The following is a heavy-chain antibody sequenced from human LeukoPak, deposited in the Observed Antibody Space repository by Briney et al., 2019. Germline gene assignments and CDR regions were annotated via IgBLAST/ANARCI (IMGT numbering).Heavy chain of an antibody. D-gene: IGHD3-10*01. CDR3: SRAAMVRGVDYFDY. CDR2: ISGSGDST. J-gene: IGHJ4*02. Sequence: GGSLRLSCAASGFTFSSYSMAWVRQAPGKGLEWVSIISGSGDSTYFADSVKGRFTISRDNSENTLFLQMNSLRAEDTAVYYCSRAAMVRGVDYFDYWGQGTLVTVSS. CDR1: GFTFSSYS. V-gene: IGHV3-23*01.